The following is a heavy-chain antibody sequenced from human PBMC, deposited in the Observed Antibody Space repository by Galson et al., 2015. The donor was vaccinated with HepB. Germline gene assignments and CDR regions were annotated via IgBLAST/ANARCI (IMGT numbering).Heavy chain of an antibody. CDR3: AAPLRGSSWYYGMDV. D-gene: IGHD6-13*01. CDR1: GFTFTSSA. CDR2: IVVGSGNT. Sequence: SVKVSCKASGFTFTSSAMQWVRQARGQRLEWIGWIVVGSGNTNYAQKFQERVTITRDMSTSTAYMELSSLRSEDTAVYYCAAPLRGSSWYYGMDVWGQGTTVTVSS. J-gene: IGHJ6*02. V-gene: IGHV1-58*02.